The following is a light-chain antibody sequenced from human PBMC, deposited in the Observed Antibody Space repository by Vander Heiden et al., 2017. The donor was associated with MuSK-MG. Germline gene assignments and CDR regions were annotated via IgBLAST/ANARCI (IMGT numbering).Light chain of an antibody. CDR3: QQYHSNPLIT. CDR2: WAS. J-gene: IGKJ5*01. CDR1: QSVAYSFNNKNY. V-gene: IGKV4-1*01. Sequence: IVLTQYPDSLAVSLGERATINCRSSQSVAYSFNNKNYLAWYQQKPGQPPQLLLYWASTRVSGDPDRFSGSGYATDFTLTISSGQADDVAVYFCQQYHSNPLITFGQGTRLEIK.